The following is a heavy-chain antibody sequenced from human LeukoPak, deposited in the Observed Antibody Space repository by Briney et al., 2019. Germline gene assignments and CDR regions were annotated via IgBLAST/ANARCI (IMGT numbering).Heavy chain of an antibody. Sequence: TGGSLRLSCAASGFTFSSYGMHWVRQAPGKGLEWVAVISYDGSNKYYADSVKGRFTISRDNSKNTLYLQMNSLRAEDTAVYYCAKKGPGGSGSTLTLYYFDYWGQGTLVTVSS. CDR2: ISYDGSNK. D-gene: IGHD3-10*01. V-gene: IGHV3-30*18. CDR1: GFTFSSYG. J-gene: IGHJ4*02. CDR3: AKKGPGGSGSTLTLYYFDY.